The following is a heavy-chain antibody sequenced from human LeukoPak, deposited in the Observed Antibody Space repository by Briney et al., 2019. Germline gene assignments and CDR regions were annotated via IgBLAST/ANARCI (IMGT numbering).Heavy chain of an antibody. Sequence: PGGSLRLSCAASGFTFSSYEMNWVRQAPGKGLEWVSYISSSGSTIYYADSVRGRFTISRDNAKNSLYLQMNSLRAEDTAVYYCVELGITMIGGVWGKGTTVTISS. CDR1: GFTFSSYE. V-gene: IGHV3-48*03. CDR2: ISSSGSTI. CDR3: VELGITMIGGV. D-gene: IGHD3-10*02. J-gene: IGHJ6*04.